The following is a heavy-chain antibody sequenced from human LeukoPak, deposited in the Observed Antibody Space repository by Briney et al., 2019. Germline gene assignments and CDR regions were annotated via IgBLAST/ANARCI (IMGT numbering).Heavy chain of an antibody. Sequence: GGPLRLSCAASGFTFSSYWMHWVRQAPGKGLVWVSRINSDGSSTSYADSVKGRFTISRDNAKNTLYLQMNSLRAEDTAVYYCARARTDNWNYVIRYSLGTDAFDIWGQGTMVTVSS. CDR2: INSDGSST. D-gene: IGHD1-7*01. CDR1: GFTFSSYW. CDR3: ARARTDNWNYVIRYSLGTDAFDI. V-gene: IGHV3-74*01. J-gene: IGHJ3*02.